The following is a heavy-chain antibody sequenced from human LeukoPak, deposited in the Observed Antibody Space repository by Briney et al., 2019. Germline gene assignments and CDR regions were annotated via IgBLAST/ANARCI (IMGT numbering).Heavy chain of an antibody. D-gene: IGHD3-10*01. CDR2: ISSSGSTI. CDR3: ARYRRGGWFGELLRYYFDY. CDR1: GFTFSSYE. J-gene: IGHJ4*02. Sequence: PGGSLRLSCAASGFTFSSYEMNWVRQAPGKGLEWVSYISSSGSTIYYADSVKGRFTISRDNAKNSLYLQMNSLRAEDTAVYYCARYRRGGWFGELLRYYFDYWGQGTPVTVSS. V-gene: IGHV3-48*03.